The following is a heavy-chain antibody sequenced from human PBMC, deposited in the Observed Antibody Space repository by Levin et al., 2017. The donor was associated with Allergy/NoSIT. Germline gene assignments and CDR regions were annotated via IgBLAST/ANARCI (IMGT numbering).Heavy chain of an antibody. Sequence: SVKVSCKASGGTFSSYTISWVRQAPGQGLEWMGRIIPILGIANYAQKFQGRVTITADKSTSTAYMELSSLRSEDTAVYYCAREVREYSSSFFGYWGQGTLVTVSS. V-gene: IGHV1-69*04. CDR2: IIPILGIA. D-gene: IGHD6-6*01. CDR1: GGTFSSYT. J-gene: IGHJ4*02. CDR3: AREVREYSSSFFGY.